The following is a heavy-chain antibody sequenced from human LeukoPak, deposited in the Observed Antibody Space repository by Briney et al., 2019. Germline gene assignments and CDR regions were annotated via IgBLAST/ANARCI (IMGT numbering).Heavy chain of an antibody. Sequence: SETLSLTCTVSGGSISSYYWSWIWQPAGKGLEWIGRIYTSGSTNYNPSLKSRVTMSVDTSKNQFSLKLSSVTAADTAVYYCARDRDGVAVAGTDYWGQGTLVTVSS. CDR2: IYTSGST. CDR3: ARDRDGVAVAGTDY. D-gene: IGHD6-19*01. V-gene: IGHV4-4*07. CDR1: GGSISSYY. J-gene: IGHJ4*02.